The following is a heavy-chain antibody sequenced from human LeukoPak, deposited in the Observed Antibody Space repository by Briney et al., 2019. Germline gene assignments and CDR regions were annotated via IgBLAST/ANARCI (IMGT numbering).Heavy chain of an antibody. V-gene: IGHV4-59*01. J-gene: IGHJ3*02. CDR3: ARGPGSPYSSSWYYAFDI. CDR2: IYYSGST. D-gene: IGHD6-13*01. CDR1: GGSISGYY. Sequence: SETLSLTCTVSGGSISGYYWSWIRQPPGKGLEWIGYIYYSGSTNYNPSLKSRVTISVDTSKNQFSLKLSSVTAADTAVYYCARGPGSPYSSSWYYAFDIWGQGTMVTVSS.